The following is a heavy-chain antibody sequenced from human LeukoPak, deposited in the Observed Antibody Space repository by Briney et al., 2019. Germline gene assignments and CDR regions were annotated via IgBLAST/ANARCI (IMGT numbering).Heavy chain of an antibody. Sequence: SETLSLTCTVSGGSISSYYWSWIRQPPGKGLEWIGYIYYSGSTNYNPSLKSRVTISVDTSKNQSSLKLSSVTAADTAVYYCARRRGSYSSSWYYFDYWGQGTLVTVSS. CDR1: GGSISSYY. V-gene: IGHV4-59*13. CDR3: ARRRGSYSSSWYYFDY. J-gene: IGHJ4*02. D-gene: IGHD6-13*01. CDR2: IYYSGST.